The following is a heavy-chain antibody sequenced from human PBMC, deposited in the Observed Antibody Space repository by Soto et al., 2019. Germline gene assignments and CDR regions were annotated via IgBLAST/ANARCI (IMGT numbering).Heavy chain of an antibody. D-gene: IGHD6-13*01. CDR1: GFTFDDYA. Sequence: EVQLVESGGGLVQPGRSLRLSCAASGFTFDDYAMHWVRQVPGKGLEWVSVITWNGNYVGYADSVKGRFIISRDNAKNSLYLQMNSLRPEDTAFHYCATVQATAAADTLGKGYFDSWGQGTLVTVSS. CDR3: ATVQATAAADTLGKGYFDS. V-gene: IGHV3-9*01. CDR2: ITWNGNYV. J-gene: IGHJ4*02.